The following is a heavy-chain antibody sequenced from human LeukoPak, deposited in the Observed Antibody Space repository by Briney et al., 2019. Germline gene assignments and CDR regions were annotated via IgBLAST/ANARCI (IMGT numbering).Heavy chain of an antibody. CDR3: AKGWQLVDY. CDR2: ISYDGSNK. D-gene: IGHD6-13*01. J-gene: IGHJ4*02. V-gene: IGHV3-30*04. CDR1: GFIFSNYA. Sequence: GGSLRLSCAASGFIFSNYAMHWVRQAPGKGLVWVALISYDGSNKYYTDSVKGRFTISRDNSKNTLYLQMNSLRAEDTAVYYCAKGWQLVDYWGQGTLVTVSS.